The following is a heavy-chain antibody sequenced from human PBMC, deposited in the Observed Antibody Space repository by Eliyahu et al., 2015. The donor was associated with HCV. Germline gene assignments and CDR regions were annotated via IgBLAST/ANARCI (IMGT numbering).Heavy chain of an antibody. J-gene: IGHJ4*02. D-gene: IGHD6-19*01. CDR3: AKDRWLAHDY. V-gene: IGHV3-30*02. CDR2: IRYDGSNK. Sequence: QVQLVXSGGGVVQPGGSLXLSCAAXGFTFSSXGMHWVRQAPGKGLEWVAFIRYDGSNKYYADSVKGRFTISRDNXKNTLYLQMNSLRAEDTAVYYCAKDRWLAHDYWGQGTLVTVSS. CDR1: GFTFSSXG.